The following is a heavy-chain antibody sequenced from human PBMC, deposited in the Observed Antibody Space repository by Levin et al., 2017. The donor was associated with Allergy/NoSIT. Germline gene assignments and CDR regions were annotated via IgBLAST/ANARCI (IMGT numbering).Heavy chain of an antibody. D-gene: IGHD2-15*01. Sequence: PGGSLRLSCAASGFTFSSYGMHWVRQAPGKGLEWVAVISYDGSNKYYADSVKGRFTISRDNSKNTLYLQMNSLRAEDTAVYYCAKDRGGMDWYFDLWGRGTLVTVSS. J-gene: IGHJ2*01. V-gene: IGHV3-30*18. CDR3: AKDRGGMDWYFDL. CDR2: ISYDGSNK. CDR1: GFTFSSYG.